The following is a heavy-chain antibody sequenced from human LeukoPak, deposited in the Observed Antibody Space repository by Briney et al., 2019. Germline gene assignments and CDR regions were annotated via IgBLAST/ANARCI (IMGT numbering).Heavy chain of an antibody. V-gene: IGHV3-11*01. CDR2: SSSSVSTR. CDR1: GFTLSDYY. CDR3: ARRRDFIDY. D-gene: IGHD3/OR15-3a*01. Sequence: GGSLRLSCAASGFTLSDYYMSCIRQAPGNGPEWAAYSSSSVSTRYYADSVKGRFAISRDNAKNSLYLQMNSLRAEDTAVYYSARRRDFIDYWGQGTLVTVSS. J-gene: IGHJ4*02.